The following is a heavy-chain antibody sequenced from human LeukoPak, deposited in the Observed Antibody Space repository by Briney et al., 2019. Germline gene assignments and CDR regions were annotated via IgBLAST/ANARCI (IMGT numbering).Heavy chain of an antibody. CDR3: ACGDGYNREYNWFDP. J-gene: IGHJ5*02. CDR2: ISSSGSTI. V-gene: IGHV3-11*04. Sequence: GGSLRLSCAASGFTFSDYYMSWIRQAPGKGLEWVSYISSSGSTIYYADSVKGRFTISRDNAKNSLYLQMNSLRAEDTAVYYCACGDGYNREYNWFDPWGQGTLVTVSS. CDR1: GFTFSDYY. D-gene: IGHD5-24*01.